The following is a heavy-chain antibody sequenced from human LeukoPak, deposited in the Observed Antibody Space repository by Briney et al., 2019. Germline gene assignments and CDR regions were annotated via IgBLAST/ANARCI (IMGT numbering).Heavy chain of an antibody. D-gene: IGHD3-22*01. CDR3: ARLNRYYYDSSGYPDY. CDR1: GYTFTSYY. V-gene: IGHV1-46*01. Sequence: ASVEVSCKASGYTFTSYYMHWVRQAPGQGLEWMGIINPSGGSTSYAQKFQGRVTMTTDTSTSTAYMELRSLRSDDTAVYYCARLNRYYYDSSGYPDYWGQGTLVTVSS. J-gene: IGHJ4*02. CDR2: INPSGGST.